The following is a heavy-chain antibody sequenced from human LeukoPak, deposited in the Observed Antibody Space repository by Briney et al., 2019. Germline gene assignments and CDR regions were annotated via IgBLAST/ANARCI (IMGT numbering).Heavy chain of an antibody. CDR2: IIPIFGTA. Sequence: GASVKVSCKASGGTFSSYAISWVRQAPGQGLEWMGGIIPIFGTANYAQKFQGRVTITADESTSTAYMELSSLRSDDTAVYYCARARGGPYSGSYYLPFWGQGTLVTVSS. CDR1: GGTFSSYA. V-gene: IGHV1-69*13. CDR3: ARARGGPYSGSYYLPF. D-gene: IGHD1-26*01. J-gene: IGHJ4*02.